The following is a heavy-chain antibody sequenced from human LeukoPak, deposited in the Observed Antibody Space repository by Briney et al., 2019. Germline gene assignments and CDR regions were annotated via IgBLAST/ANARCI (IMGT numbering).Heavy chain of an antibody. CDR1: GGSISSSSYY. D-gene: IGHD3-10*01. Sequence: ASETLSLTCTVSGGSISSSSYYWGWIRQPPGKGLEWIGSIYYSGSTYYNPSLKSRVTISVDTSKNQFSLKLSSVTATDTAVYYCARQLYSSGSYYAPMDVWGKGTTVTISS. V-gene: IGHV4-39*01. CDR3: ARQLYSSGSYYAPMDV. J-gene: IGHJ6*03. CDR2: IYYSGST.